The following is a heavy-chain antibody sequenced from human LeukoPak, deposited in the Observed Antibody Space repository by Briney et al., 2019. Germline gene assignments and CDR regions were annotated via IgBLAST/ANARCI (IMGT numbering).Heavy chain of an antibody. J-gene: IGHJ6*02. CDR3: ARAASYYYYYYGMDV. V-gene: IGHV3-21*01. CDR2: ISSSSSYI. CDR1: GFTLSSYS. D-gene: IGHD2-2*01. Sequence: GGSLRLYCAAPGFTLSSYSMNWVRQAPGKGLEWVSSISSSSSYIYYADSVKGRFTISRDNAKNSLYLQMNSLRAEDTAVYYCARAASYYYYYYGMDVWGQGTTVAVSS.